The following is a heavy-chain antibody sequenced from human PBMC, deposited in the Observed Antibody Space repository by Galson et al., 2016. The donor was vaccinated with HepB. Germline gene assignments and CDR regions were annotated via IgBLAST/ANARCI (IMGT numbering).Heavy chain of an antibody. CDR1: GFTFKTYA. CDR2: IDDNGANI. Sequence: SLRLSCAASGFTFKTYAMSWVRQAPGKGLEWVSVIDDNGANIYYADSVKGRFTISRDNSDNTLSPQMNRLRAEDTARYYCVRDFDYWGRGTQVTVSS. V-gene: IGHV3-23*01. CDR3: VRDFDY. J-gene: IGHJ4*02.